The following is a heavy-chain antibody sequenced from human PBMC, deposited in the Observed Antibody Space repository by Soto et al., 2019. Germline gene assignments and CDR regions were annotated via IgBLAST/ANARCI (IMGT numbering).Heavy chain of an antibody. Sequence: QVRLVQSGGEVKKPGASVKVSCKASGYPFSNYGMSWVRQAPGQGLEWMGGISGYSGNTNYTQKFQDRVTMTTDTSTTTAYMELRSLRSDDTAVYYCARLIGGYYWCLDHWGQGTLVTVSS. CDR1: GYPFSNYG. J-gene: IGHJ4*02. V-gene: IGHV1-18*01. CDR2: ISGYSGNT. D-gene: IGHD2-8*01. CDR3: ARLIGGYYWCLDH.